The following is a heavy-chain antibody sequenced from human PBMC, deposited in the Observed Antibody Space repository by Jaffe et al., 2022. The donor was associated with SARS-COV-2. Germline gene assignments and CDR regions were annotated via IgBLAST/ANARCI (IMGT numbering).Heavy chain of an antibody. J-gene: IGHJ6*02. CDR3: ARVGFGEPDSSYDYYGMDV. CDR1: GYTFTSYD. D-gene: IGHD3-10*01. CDR2: MNPNSGNT. V-gene: IGHV1-8*01. Sequence: QVQLVQSGAEVKKPGASVKVSCKASGYTFTSYDINWVRQATGQGLEWMGWMNPNSGNTGYAQKFQGRVTMTRNTSISTAYMELSSLRSEDTAVYYCARVGFGEPDSSYDYYGMDVWGQGTTVTVSS.